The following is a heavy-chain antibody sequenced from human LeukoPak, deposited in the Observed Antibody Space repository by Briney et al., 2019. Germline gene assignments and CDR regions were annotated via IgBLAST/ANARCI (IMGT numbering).Heavy chain of an antibody. V-gene: IGHV1-24*01. Sequence: VSVKVSCKVSGYTLTELSMHWVRQAPGKGHEWMGGFDPEDGETIYAQKFQGRVTMTEDTSTDTAYMELSSLRSEDTAVYYCATGSPFRGGNYYSYFDYWGQGTLVTVSS. D-gene: IGHD1-26*01. CDR3: ATGSPFRGGNYYSYFDY. CDR2: FDPEDGET. J-gene: IGHJ4*02. CDR1: GYTLTELS.